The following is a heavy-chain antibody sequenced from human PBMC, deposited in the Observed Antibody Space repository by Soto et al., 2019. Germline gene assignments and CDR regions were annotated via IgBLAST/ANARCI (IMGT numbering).Heavy chain of an antibody. J-gene: IGHJ4*02. CDR2: IYSGGST. D-gene: IGHD4-17*01. Sequence: PGGSLRLSCAASGFTVSSNYMSWVRQAPGKGLEWVSVIYSGGSTYYADSVKGRFTISRDNSKNTLYLQMNSLRAEDTAVYYCARVVPGDYAEYWGQGTLVTVSS. CDR3: ARVVPGDYAEY. V-gene: IGHV3-53*01. CDR1: GFTVSSNY.